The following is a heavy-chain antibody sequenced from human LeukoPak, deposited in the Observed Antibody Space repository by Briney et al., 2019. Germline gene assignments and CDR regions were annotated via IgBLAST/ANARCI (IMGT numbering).Heavy chain of an antibody. CDR2: IYSGGST. D-gene: IGHD3-10*01. CDR3: ARDLVAEGSGSYYYTSLDYYYGMDV. J-gene: IGHJ6*02. CDR1: GFTVSSNY. Sequence: GGSLRLSCAASGFTVSSNYMSWVRQAPGKGLEWVSVIYSGGSTYYADSVKGRFTISRDNSKNTLYLQMNSLRAEDTAVYYCARDLVAEGSGSYYYTSLDYYYGMDVWGQGTTVTVSS. V-gene: IGHV3-53*01.